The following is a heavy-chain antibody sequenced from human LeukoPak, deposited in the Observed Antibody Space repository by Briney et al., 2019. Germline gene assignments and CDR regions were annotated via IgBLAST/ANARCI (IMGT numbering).Heavy chain of an antibody. CDR1: GYTFTSYY. J-gene: IGHJ4*02. V-gene: IGHV1-46*01. D-gene: IGHD2-2*02. CDR3: AREARHCSSTSCYNRLGDY. Sequence: ASVKVSCKASGYTFTSYYMHWVRQAPGQGLEWMGIINPSGGSTSYAQKFQGRVTMTRDMSTSTVYMELSSLRSEDTAVYYCAREARHCSSTSCYNRLGDYWGQGTLVTVSS. CDR2: INPSGGST.